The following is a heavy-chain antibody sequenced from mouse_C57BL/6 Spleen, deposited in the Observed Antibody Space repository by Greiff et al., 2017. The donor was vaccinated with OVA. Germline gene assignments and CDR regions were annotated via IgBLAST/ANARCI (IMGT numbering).Heavy chain of an antibody. D-gene: IGHD3-2*02. CDR3: ARGDSSGYVLDY. V-gene: IGHV1-61*01. CDR1: GYTFTSYW. CDR2: IYPSDSET. J-gene: IGHJ2*01. Sequence: QVQLQQPGAELVRPGSSVKLSCKASGYTFTSYWMDWVKQRPGQGLEWIGNIYPSDSETHYNQKFKDKATLTVDKSSSTAYMQSSSLTSEDSAVYYCARGDSSGYVLDYWGQGTTLTVSS.